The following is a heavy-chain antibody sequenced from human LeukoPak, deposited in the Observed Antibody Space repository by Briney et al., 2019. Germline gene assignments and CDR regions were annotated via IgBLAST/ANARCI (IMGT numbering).Heavy chain of an antibody. J-gene: IGHJ4*02. D-gene: IGHD3-22*01. CDR2: IIPIFGTA. V-gene: IGHV1-69*06. CDR1: GGTFSSYA. CDR3: ASTPALYYYDSSGPDEYYFDY. Sequence: ASVKVSCKASGGTFSSYAISWVRQAPGQGLEWMGGIIPIFGTANYAQKFQGRVTITADKSTSTAYMELSSLRSEGTAVYYCASTPALYYYDSSGPDEYYFDYWGQGTLVTVSS.